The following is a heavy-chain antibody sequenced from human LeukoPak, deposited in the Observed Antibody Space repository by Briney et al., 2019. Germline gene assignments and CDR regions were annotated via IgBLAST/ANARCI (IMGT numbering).Heavy chain of an antibody. J-gene: IGHJ4*02. CDR3: ARTLYIASAPGGFDY. CDR1: GYTFSDNF. CDR2: INPKNAAT. Sequence: GASVKVSCKASGYTFSDNFMHWVRQAPGQGLEWMGWINPKNAATNYAQKFQGRVTMTRDTSTGTVYMEVNALRSDDTAVYYCARTLYIASAPGGFDYWGQGTLVTVSS. D-gene: IGHD3-16*01. V-gene: IGHV1-2*02.